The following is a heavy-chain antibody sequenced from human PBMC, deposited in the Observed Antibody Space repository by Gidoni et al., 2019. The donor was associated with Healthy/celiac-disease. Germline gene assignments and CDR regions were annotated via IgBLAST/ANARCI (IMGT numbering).Heavy chain of an antibody. CDR3: ARGRRRGVVVTAIFYGMDV. Sequence: QVQLPQWGAGLLKPSATLSLTCAVYGGSFSGYYWSWIRQPPGKGLEWIGEINHSGSTNYNPSLKSRVTISVDTSKNQFSLKLSSVTAADTAVYYCARGRRRGVVVTAIFYGMDVWGQGTTVTVSS. CDR1: GGSFSGYY. CDR2: INHSGST. V-gene: IGHV4-34*01. J-gene: IGHJ6*02. D-gene: IGHD2-21*02.